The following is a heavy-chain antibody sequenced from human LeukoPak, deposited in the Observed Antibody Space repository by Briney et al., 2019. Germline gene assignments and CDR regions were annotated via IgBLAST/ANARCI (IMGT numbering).Heavy chain of an antibody. CDR2: ISHDSNTL. D-gene: IGHD5-18*01. CDR1: DSISRRFK. CDR3: ARGGYNYGSVFDY. Sequence: GGPLRLSCGASDSISRRFKMNGVGQAPGKGRLGWAYISHDSNTLHSADSVKGRFTISSDNAANSPYLQLDSRGAQDTPVFYCARGGYNYGSVFDYWGQGALVTVSS. V-gene: IGHV3-48*01. J-gene: IGHJ4*02.